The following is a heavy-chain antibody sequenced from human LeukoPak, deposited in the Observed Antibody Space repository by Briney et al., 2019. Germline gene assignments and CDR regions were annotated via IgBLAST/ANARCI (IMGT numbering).Heavy chain of an antibody. CDR2: FDPEDGET. V-gene: IGHV1-24*01. Sequence: APVKVSCKVSGYTLTELSMHWVRQAPGKGLEWMGGFDPEDGETIYAQKFQGRVTMTEDTSTDTAYMELSSLRSEDTAVYYCATPKKRGEYSSGWYDAFDIWGQGTMVTVSS. J-gene: IGHJ3*02. CDR3: ATPKKRGEYSSGWYDAFDI. CDR1: GYTLTELS. D-gene: IGHD6-19*01.